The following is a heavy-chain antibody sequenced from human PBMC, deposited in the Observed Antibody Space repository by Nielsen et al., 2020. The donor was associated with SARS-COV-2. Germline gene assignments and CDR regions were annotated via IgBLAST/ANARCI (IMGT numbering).Heavy chain of an antibody. V-gene: IGHV4-61*02. CDR2: IYTSGST. Sequence: WIRQPPGKGLEWIGRIYTSGSTNYNPSLKSRVTISVDTSKNQFSLKLSSVTAADTAVYYCARDPEVIQDYGYYYGMDVWGQGTTVTVSS. J-gene: IGHJ6*02. CDR3: ARDPEVIQDYGYYYGMDV. D-gene: IGHD3-16*01.